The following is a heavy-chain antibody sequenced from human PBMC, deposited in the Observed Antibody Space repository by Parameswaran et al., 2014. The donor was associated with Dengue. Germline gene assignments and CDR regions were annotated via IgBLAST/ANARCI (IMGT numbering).Heavy chain of an antibody. D-gene: IGHD4-23*01. CDR3: AKTGNSGHYFDY. J-gene: IGHJ4*02. V-gene: IGHV3-23*01. Sequence: GSLRLSCAASGFTFSSYAMSWVRQAPGKGLDWVSAISGSGGSSFYADSVKGRFTISRDNSKNTLSLQMNSLRAEDTALYYCAKTGNSGHYFDYWGQGTLVTVSS. CDR1: GFTFSSYA. CDR2: ISGSGGSS.